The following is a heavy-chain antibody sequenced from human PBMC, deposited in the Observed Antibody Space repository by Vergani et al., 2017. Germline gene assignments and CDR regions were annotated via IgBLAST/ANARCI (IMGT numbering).Heavy chain of an antibody. J-gene: IGHJ2*01. Sequence: EVQLVQSGAEVKKPGESLKISCKGSGYSFTSYWIGWVRQMPGKGLEWMGIIYPGDSGTRYSPSFQGQVTISADKSISTAYLQWSSLKASDTAMYYCARQVVVVPAAIWYFDLWGRGTLVTVSS. CDR1: GYSFTSYW. CDR3: ARQVVVVPAAIWYFDL. D-gene: IGHD2-2*01. V-gene: IGHV5-51*01. CDR2: IYPGDSGT.